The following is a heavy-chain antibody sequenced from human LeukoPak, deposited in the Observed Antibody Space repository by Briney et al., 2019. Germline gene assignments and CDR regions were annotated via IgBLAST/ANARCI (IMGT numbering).Heavy chain of an antibody. J-gene: IGHJ4*02. V-gene: IGHV1-46*01. Sequence: ASVKVFCKASGYTFTSYYMHWVRQAPGQGLEWMGIINPSGGSTSYAQKFQGRVTMTRDMSTSTVYMELSSLRSEDTAVYYCARAEREGSLDYWGQGALVTVSS. CDR1: GYTFTSYY. CDR3: ARAEREGSLDY. CDR2: INPSGGST. D-gene: IGHD2-15*01.